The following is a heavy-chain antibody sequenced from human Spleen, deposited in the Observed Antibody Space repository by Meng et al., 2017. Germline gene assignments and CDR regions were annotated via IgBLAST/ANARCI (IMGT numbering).Heavy chain of an antibody. Sequence: QPQLQESGPGLVKPSEALSLTCSVSGGSISTSGYAWGWIRQPPGKGLEWIGSIGHSGTTYYTPSLRRRVTVSIDTSKNQFSLEVTSVTAADTAVYYCVRSSGWVRTGFDPWGQGTLVTVSS. CDR1: GGSISTSGYA. CDR2: IGHSGTT. J-gene: IGHJ5*02. CDR3: VRSSGWVRTGFDP. D-gene: IGHD6-19*01. V-gene: IGHV4-39*01.